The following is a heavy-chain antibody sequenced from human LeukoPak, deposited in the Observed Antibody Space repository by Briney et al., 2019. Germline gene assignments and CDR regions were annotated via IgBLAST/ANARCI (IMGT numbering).Heavy chain of an antibody. D-gene: IGHD2-21*01. Sequence: SETLSLTCTVSVDSISGYYWSWIRQPPGKGLEWIGYIYYSGSTNYNPSLKSRVTISVDTSKNQFSLKLSSVTAADTAVYYCARDPGFLDYWGQGTLVTVSS. CDR2: IYYSGST. CDR1: VDSISGYY. V-gene: IGHV4-59*01. CDR3: ARDPGFLDY. J-gene: IGHJ4*02.